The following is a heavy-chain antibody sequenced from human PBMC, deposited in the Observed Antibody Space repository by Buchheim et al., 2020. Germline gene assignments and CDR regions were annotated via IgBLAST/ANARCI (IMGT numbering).Heavy chain of an antibody. D-gene: IGHD3-22*01. CDR2: ISGRGGST. J-gene: IGHJ4*02. CDR1: GFTFSSYA. Sequence: EVQLLESGGGLVQPGGFLRLSCAASGFTFSSYAMSWVRQAPGKGLEWVSAISGRGGSTYYADSVKGRFTISRDNSKKPLYLQMNSLRAEDTAVYYCAKDHAYYYDSSGYYLGQGTL. V-gene: IGHV3-23*01. CDR3: AKDHAYYYDSSGYY.